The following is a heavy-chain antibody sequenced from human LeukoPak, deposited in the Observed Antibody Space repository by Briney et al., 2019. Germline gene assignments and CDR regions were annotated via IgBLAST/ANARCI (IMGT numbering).Heavy chain of an antibody. D-gene: IGHD2-21*02. CDR1: GGSISSYY. Sequence: SETLSLTCTVSGGSISSYYWSWIRQPPRKGLEWIGYIYYSGSTNYNPSLKSRVTISVDTSKNQFSLKLSSVTAADTAVYYCARALVVTATAFDIWGQGTMVTVSS. V-gene: IGHV4-59*01. CDR3: ARALVVTATAFDI. J-gene: IGHJ3*02. CDR2: IYYSGST.